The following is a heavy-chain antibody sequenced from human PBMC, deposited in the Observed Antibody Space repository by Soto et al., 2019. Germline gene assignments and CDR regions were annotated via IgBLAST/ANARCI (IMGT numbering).Heavy chain of an antibody. CDR1: GFTFSSYS. V-gene: IGHV3-21*01. Sequence: GGSLRLSCAASGFTFSSYSMNWVRQAPGKGLEWVSSISRSAGNTYYADSVKGRFTISRDNAKNSMYLQMNSLRAEDTAVYYCARDQVPGLDAFDIWGQGTMVTVSS. CDR2: ISRSAGNT. J-gene: IGHJ3*02. CDR3: ARDQVPGLDAFDI.